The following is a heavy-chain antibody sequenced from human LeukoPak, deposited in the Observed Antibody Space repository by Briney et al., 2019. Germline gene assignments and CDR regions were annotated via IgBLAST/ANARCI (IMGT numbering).Heavy chain of an antibody. D-gene: IGHD3-9*01. CDR2: IWYDGSNK. J-gene: IGHJ3*02. Sequence: GGSLRLSCAASGFTFSSYGMHWVRQAPGKGLEWVAVIWYDGSNKYYADSVKGRFTISRDNSKNTLYLQMNSLRAEDTAVYYCARDVRYFDWLLGDAFDIWGQGTMVTVSS. V-gene: IGHV3-33*01. CDR3: ARDVRYFDWLLGDAFDI. CDR1: GFTFSSYG.